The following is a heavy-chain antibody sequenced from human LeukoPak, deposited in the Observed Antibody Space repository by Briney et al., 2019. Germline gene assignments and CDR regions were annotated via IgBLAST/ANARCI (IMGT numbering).Heavy chain of an antibody. Sequence: GESLKISCKGSGYSFTSYWIGWVRQMPGKGLEWMGIIYPGDSDTRYSPSLQGQVTISADKSISTAYLQWSSLKASDTAMYYRLKPNLANGDDAFDIWGQGTMVTVSS. CDR3: LKPNLANGDDAFDI. J-gene: IGHJ3*02. CDR1: GYSFTSYW. D-gene: IGHD2-8*01. V-gene: IGHV5-51*01. CDR2: IYPGDSDT.